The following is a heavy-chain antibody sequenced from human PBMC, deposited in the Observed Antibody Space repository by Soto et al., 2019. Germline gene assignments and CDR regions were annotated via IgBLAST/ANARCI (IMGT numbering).Heavy chain of an antibody. D-gene: IGHD1-20*01. Sequence: QVQLVESGGGVVQPGRSLRLSCAASGFKFSNYGMHWVRQAPGKGLEWVAVIWYDGSNKYYADSVKGRFTISRDNSKNTLYLQMNSLRDEDTAVYYCMRDIRSIYFDYWGQGTLVTVSS. CDR1: GFKFSNYG. V-gene: IGHV3-33*01. CDR3: MRDIRSIYFDY. J-gene: IGHJ4*02. CDR2: IWYDGSNK.